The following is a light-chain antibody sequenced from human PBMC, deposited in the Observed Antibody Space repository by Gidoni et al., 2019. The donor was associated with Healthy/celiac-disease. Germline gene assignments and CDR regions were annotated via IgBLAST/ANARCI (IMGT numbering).Light chain of an antibody. CDR1: QSISSY. J-gene: IGKJ2*01. CDR2: AAS. CDR3: QKSYSTPYT. V-gene: IGKV1-39*01. Sequence: DIQMTQSPSSLSASVGDRVTITCRASQSISSYLNWYQQKPGKAPKLLIYAASSLQSGVPSRFSGSGSGTDFHLNISSLQTEDFATYYCQKSYSTPYTFGQGTKLEIK.